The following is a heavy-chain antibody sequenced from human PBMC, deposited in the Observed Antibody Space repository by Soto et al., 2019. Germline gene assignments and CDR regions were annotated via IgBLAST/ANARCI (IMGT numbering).Heavy chain of an antibody. CDR2: INPSGGST. Sequence: QVQLVQSGAEVKKPGASVKVSCKASGYTFTSYYMHWVRQAPGQGLEWMGIINPSGGSTSAQKFQGRVTMTRDTSKSTVYMELSSLRSEDTAVYYCARVYCSGGGCYSIDSWGQGTLVTVSS. J-gene: IGHJ4*02. D-gene: IGHD2-15*01. CDR3: ARVYCSGGGCYSIDS. CDR1: GYTFTSYY. V-gene: IGHV1-46*03.